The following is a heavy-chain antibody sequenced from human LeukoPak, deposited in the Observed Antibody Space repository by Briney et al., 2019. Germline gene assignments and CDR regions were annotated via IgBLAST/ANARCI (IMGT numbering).Heavy chain of an antibody. D-gene: IGHD6-6*01. V-gene: IGHV1-69*05. CDR3: ARKSIAARRRGGAFDI. CDR2: IIPIFGTA. J-gene: IGHJ3*02. CDR1: GGTFSSYA. Sequence: SVKVSCKASGGTFSSYAISWVRQAPGQGLEWMGGIIPIFGTANYAQKFQGRVTITTDESTSTAYMELSNLRSEDTAVYYCARKSIAARRRGGAFDIWGQGTMVTVSS.